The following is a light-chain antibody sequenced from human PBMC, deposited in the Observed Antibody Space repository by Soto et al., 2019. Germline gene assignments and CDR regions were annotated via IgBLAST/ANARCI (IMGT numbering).Light chain of an antibody. J-gene: IGLJ3*02. CDR3: QSYDSSLSGPNWV. CDR1: SSNIGAGYD. V-gene: IGLV1-40*01. Sequence: QSVLTQPPSVSGAPGQRVTISCTGSSSNIGAGYDVHWYQQLPGTAPKLLIYGNNNRPSGVPDRISGSKSGTSASLAITGLQAEDEADYYCQSYDSSLSGPNWVFGGGTKLTVL. CDR2: GNN.